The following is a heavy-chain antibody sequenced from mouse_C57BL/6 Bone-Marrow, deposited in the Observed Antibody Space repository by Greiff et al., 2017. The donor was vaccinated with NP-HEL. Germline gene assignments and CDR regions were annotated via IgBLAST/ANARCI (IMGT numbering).Heavy chain of an antibody. CDR2: IWTGGGT. J-gene: IGHJ4*01. CDR3: ARGRTYYCNFYAMDY. D-gene: IGHD2-10*01. Sequence: QVQLKESGPGLVAPSQSLSITCTVSGFSLTSYAISWVRQPPGKGLEWLGVIWTGGGTNYNSALNSRLSISKDNSKSQVFLKMNSLQTDDTARYYCARGRTYYCNFYAMDYWGQGTSVTVTA. V-gene: IGHV2-9-1*01. CDR1: GFSLTSYA.